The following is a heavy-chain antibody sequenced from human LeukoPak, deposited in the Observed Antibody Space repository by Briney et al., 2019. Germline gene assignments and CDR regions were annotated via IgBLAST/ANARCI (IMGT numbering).Heavy chain of an antibody. CDR3: ARVVVVTAILSIDY. CDR1: GFTVSSHY. Sequence: GGSLRLSCAVSGFTVSSHYMSWVRQAPGKGLEWVSVIYSGGSTYYADSVKGRFTISRDNSKNTLYLQMNSLRAEDTAVYYCARVVVVTAILSIDYWGQGTLVTVSS. V-gene: IGHV3-66*02. J-gene: IGHJ4*02. CDR2: IYSGGST. D-gene: IGHD2-21*02.